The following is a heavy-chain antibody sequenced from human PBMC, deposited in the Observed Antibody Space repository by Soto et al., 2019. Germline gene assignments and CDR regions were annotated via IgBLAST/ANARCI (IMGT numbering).Heavy chain of an antibody. V-gene: IGHV4-30-4*01. CDR1: GGSISSGDYY. CDR2: IYYSGST. CDR3: AREAGYSGYDYRRFDY. D-gene: IGHD5-12*01. Sequence: PSETLSLTCTVSGGSISSGDYYWSWIRQPPGKGLEWIGYIYYSGSTYYNPSLKSRVTISVDTSKNQFSLKLSSVTAADTAVYYCAREAGYSGYDYRRFDYWGQGTLVTVSS. J-gene: IGHJ4*02.